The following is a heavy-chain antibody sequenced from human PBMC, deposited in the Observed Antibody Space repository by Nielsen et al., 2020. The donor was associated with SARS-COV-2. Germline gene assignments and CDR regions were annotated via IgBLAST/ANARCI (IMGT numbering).Heavy chain of an antibody. CDR3: TKGAQLGDY. CDR2: ISYDGSVK. J-gene: IGHJ4*02. Sequence: GGSLRLSCEASGFTISRYGMHWVRQAPGKGLEWVTFISYDGSVKYYADSVKGRFTISTDLSNNTLYLQMNSLRVEDTAIYYCTKGAQLGDYWGQGTLVTVPQ. D-gene: IGHD6-13*01. V-gene: IGHV3-30*18. CDR1: GFTISRYG.